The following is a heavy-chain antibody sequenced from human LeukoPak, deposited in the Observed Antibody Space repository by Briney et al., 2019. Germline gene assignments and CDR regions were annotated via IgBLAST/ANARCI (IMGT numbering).Heavy chain of an antibody. CDR3: ARDSSGYLNDLDY. J-gene: IGHJ4*02. CDR2: ISSSSSYI. Sequence: PGGSLRLSCAASGFTFSSYSMNWVRQAPGKGLEWVSSISSSSSYIYYADSVKGRFTISRDNAKNSLYLQMNSLRAEDTAVYYCARDSSGYLNDLDYWGQGTLVTVSS. V-gene: IGHV3-21*01. CDR1: GFTFSSYS. D-gene: IGHD3-22*01.